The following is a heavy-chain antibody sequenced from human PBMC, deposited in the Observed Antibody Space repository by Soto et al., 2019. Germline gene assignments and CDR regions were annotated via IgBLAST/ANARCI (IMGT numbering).Heavy chain of an antibody. CDR1: GYSFTSYW. D-gene: IGHD1-26*01. V-gene: IGHV5-51*01. J-gene: IGHJ3*02. CDR2: IYPGDSDT. CDR3: ARRGATAPDAFDI. Sequence: GESLKISCKGSGYSFTSYWIGWVRPMPGKGLEWMGIIYPGDSDTRYSPSFQGKVTISADKSISTAYLQWSSLKASHTAMYYCARRGATAPDAFDIWGQGTMGTVSS.